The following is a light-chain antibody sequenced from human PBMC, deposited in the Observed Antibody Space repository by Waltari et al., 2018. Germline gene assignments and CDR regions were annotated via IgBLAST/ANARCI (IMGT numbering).Light chain of an antibody. CDR3: QQRTNWPPSLT. CDR1: QSISTY. J-gene: IGKJ4*01. Sequence: EIVLTQSPATLSLFPGERGTLSCRASQSISTYLAWYQQKPGQAPRLLIYDASNRATGIPARFSGSGSGTDFTLTISNLEPEDFAVYDCQQRTNWPPSLTFGGGTKVEMK. CDR2: DAS. V-gene: IGKV3-11*01.